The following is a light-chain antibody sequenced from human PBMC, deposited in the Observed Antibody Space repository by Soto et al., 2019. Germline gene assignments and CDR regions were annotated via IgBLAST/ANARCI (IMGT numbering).Light chain of an antibody. CDR3: HQYNDWPVT. CDR1: QSVTTN. J-gene: IGKJ4*01. V-gene: IGKV3-15*01. CDR2: GAS. Sequence: EIVVTQSPATLSVSPGERATLSCRASQSVTTNLAWYQQKPGQAPRLLIYGASTRAPVVPARFSGSGSGTEFTLTISSLQSEDFAVYFCHQYNDWPVTFGGGTKVEIK.